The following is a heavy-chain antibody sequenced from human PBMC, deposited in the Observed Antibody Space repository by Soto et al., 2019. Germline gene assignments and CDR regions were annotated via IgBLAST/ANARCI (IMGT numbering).Heavy chain of an antibody. Sequence: SETLSLSCTVSGGSISSSSYYWGWIRQPPGKGLEWIGCFYYGGNIDYNPSLKSRVTISVDTSKNQFSLKLSSVTAADTAVYYCARGKETAPLYYYYGMDVWGQGTTVTVAS. CDR2: FYYGGNI. CDR3: ARGKETAPLYYYYGMDV. J-gene: IGHJ6*02. V-gene: IGHV4-39*07. CDR1: GGSISSSSYY.